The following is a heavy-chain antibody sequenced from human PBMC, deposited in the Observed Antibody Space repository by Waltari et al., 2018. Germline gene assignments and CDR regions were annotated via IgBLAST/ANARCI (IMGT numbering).Heavy chain of an antibody. V-gene: IGHV1-2*04. CDR2: INPNSGGT. J-gene: IGHJ5*02. D-gene: IGHD6-19*01. CDR3: ARGPFRYSSTWNWFDP. Sequence: QVQLVQSGAEVMKPGASVKVSCEASGYTFIAYYIHWVRQAPGQGLEWMGWINPNSGGTKYGQKFRDWVTLTRDTSIITAYMELTRLRTDDTAVYFCARGPFRYSSTWNWFDPWGQGTLVTVSS. CDR1: GYTFIAYY.